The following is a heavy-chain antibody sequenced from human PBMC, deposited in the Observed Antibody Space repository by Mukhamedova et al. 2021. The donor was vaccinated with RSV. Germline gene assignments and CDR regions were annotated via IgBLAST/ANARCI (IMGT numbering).Heavy chain of an antibody. J-gene: IGHJ4*02. D-gene: IGHD4-17*01. V-gene: IGHV2-70*01. Sequence: TSLKTRLTISKDTSKNQVVLTMTNMDPVDTATYYCARNPMVTTGGFDYWGQGTLVTVSS. CDR3: ARNPMVTTGGFDY.